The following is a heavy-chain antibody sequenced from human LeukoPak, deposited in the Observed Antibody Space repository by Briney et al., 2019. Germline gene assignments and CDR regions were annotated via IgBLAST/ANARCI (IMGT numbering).Heavy chain of an antibody. V-gene: IGHV3-30*04. J-gene: IGHJ4*02. Sequence: GGSLRLSYAASGFTFSSYAMHWVRQAPGKGLEWVAVISYDGSNKYYADSVKGRFTISRDNSKNTLYLQMNSLRAEDTAVYYCARHLSAGDDSSGTWSWGQGTLVTVSS. D-gene: IGHD6-19*01. CDR1: GFTFSSYA. CDR3: ARHLSAGDDSSGTWS. CDR2: ISYDGSNK.